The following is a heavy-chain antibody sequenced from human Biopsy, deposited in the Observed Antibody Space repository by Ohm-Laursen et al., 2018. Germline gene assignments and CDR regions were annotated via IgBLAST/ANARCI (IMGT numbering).Heavy chain of an antibody. J-gene: IGHJ5*02. Sequence: SDTLSLTCIVSGGSVSSNTNYWAWIRQPPGKGLEWIGSIFYSGIIYYNPSLKSRVSISVDTWKNQFSLNLNSVTAADTAVYYCARHPTGFWFDPWGQGTLVIVSS. CDR2: IFYSGII. CDR3: ARHPTGFWFDP. CDR1: GGSVSSNTNY. V-gene: IGHV4-39*01.